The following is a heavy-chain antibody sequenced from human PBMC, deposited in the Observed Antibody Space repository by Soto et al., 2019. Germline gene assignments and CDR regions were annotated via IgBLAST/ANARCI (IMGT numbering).Heavy chain of an antibody. CDR2: IYYSGST. CDR1: GGSISSYY. CDR3: ARGSPGGWLLPYFDY. D-gene: IGHD3-22*01. J-gene: IGHJ4*02. Sequence: KTSETLSLTCTVSGGSISSYYWSWIRQPPGKGLEWIGYIYYSGSTNYNPSLKSRVTISVDTSKNQFSLKLSSVTAADTAVYYCARGSPGGWLLPYFDYWGQGTLVTVSS. V-gene: IGHV4-59*01.